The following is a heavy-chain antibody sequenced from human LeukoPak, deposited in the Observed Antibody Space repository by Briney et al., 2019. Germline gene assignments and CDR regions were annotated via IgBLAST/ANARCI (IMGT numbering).Heavy chain of an antibody. V-gene: IGHV3-53*01. D-gene: IGHD1-26*01. Sequence: GGSLRLSCAAPGFTVSSSYVNWVRQAPGQGLEWIPVIFSSGSSYHIDSVKGRFSITRDNSKNTVSLQMNSLRVEDTAVYYCARGARGFQWVSYYFDYWGQGTLVTVSS. CDR3: ARGARGFQWVSYYFDY. J-gene: IGHJ4*02. CDR1: GFTVSSSY. CDR2: IFSSGSS.